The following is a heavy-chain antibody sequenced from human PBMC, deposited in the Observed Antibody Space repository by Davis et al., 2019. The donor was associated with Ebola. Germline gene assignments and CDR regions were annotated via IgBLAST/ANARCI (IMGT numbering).Heavy chain of an antibody. CDR3: TSRHSSDWTWYGMDV. CDR2: IRSKANSYAT. Sequence: PGGSLRLSCAASGFTFSGSAMHWVRQASGKGLEWVGRIRSKANSYATAYAASVKGRFTISRDDSKNTAYLQMNSLKTEDTAVYYCTSRHSSDWTWYGMDVWGQGTTVTVSS. J-gene: IGHJ6*02. V-gene: IGHV3-73*01. CDR1: GFTFSGSA. D-gene: IGHD3/OR15-3a*01.